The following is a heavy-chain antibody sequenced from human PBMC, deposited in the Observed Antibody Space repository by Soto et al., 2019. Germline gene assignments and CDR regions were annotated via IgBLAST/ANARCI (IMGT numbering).Heavy chain of an antibody. J-gene: IGHJ5*02. CDR2: INSDGSST. CDR3: ARELSARRGWFDP. D-gene: IGHD2-15*01. CDR1: GFTFSSYW. V-gene: IGHV3-74*01. Sequence: GGSVRLSCAASGFTFSSYWMHWVRQAPGKGLVWVSRINSDGSSTSYADSVKGRFTISRDNAKNTLYLQMNSLRAEDTAVYYCARELSARRGWFDPWRQGTLVTVSS.